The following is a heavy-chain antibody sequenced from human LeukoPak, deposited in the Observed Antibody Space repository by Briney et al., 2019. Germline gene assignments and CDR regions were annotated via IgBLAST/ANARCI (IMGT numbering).Heavy chain of an antibody. J-gene: IGHJ4*02. CDR1: GFTFNSYG. CDR3: ARDHCTRTSCYYFSY. Sequence: PGGSLRLSCAASGFTFNSYGMHWVRQAPGKGLEWVAVIWYDGSNKYYADSVRGRFTISRDNSKSTLFLQMSSLRAEDTAVYYCARDHCTRTSCYYFSYWGQGTLVTVSS. D-gene: IGHD2-2*01. V-gene: IGHV3-33*01. CDR2: IWYDGSNK.